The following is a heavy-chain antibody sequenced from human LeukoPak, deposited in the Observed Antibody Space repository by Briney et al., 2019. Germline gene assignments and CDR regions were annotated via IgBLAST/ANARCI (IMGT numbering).Heavy chain of an antibody. J-gene: IGHJ4*02. D-gene: IGHD1-1*01. CDR1: GGSISSYY. V-gene: IGHV4-59*01. CDR2: IYSSGTP. Sequence: SETLSLTCTVSGGSISSYYWSWIRQPPGKGLEWIVYIYSSGTPNHNPSLKSRVTISVDTSKDQFSLKLSSVTAADTAVYYCARGGYNVDYWGQGTLVTVSS. CDR3: ARGGYNVDY.